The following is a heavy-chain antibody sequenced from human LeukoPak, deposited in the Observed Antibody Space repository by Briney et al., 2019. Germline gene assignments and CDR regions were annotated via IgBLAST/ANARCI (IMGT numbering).Heavy chain of an antibody. CDR3: VATVTILDY. Sequence: GRSLRLSCAASGFTFSSYGMHWVRQAPGKGLEWVAVISYDGSNKYYADSVKGRFTISRDNSKNTMYLQMNSLRAEDTAVYYCVATVTILDYWGQGTLVTVSS. V-gene: IGHV3-30*03. CDR1: GFTFSSYG. D-gene: IGHD4-17*01. J-gene: IGHJ4*02. CDR2: ISYDGSNK.